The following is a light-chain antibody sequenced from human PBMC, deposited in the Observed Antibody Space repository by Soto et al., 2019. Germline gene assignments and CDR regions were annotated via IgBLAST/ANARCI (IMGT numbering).Light chain of an antibody. Sequence: QSALTQPASVSGSPGQSITISCTGSNSDVGGYNSVSWYQQHPGKVPKLMIYEVSNRPSGISNRFSGSKSANTASLTISGLQADDAADYYCQSYDNILSGPLFGGGTKLTVL. J-gene: IGLJ3*02. V-gene: IGLV2-14*01. CDR3: QSYDNILSGPL. CDR1: NSDVGGYNS. CDR2: EVS.